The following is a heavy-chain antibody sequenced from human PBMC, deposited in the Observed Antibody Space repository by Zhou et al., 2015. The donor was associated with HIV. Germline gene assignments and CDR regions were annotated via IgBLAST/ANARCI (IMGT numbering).Heavy chain of an antibody. CDR2: INPNSGGT. J-gene: IGHJ5*02. CDR3: ANAIRGAQTGPFDP. D-gene: IGHD3-10*01. V-gene: IGHV1-2*02. Sequence: WINPNSGGTNYAQKFQGRVTMTRDTSISTAYVELSRLTSDDTAMYYCANAIRGAQTGPFDPWGQGTLVTVSS.